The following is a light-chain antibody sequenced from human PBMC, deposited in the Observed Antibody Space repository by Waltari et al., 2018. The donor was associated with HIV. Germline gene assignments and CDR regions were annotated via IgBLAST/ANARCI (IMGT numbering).Light chain of an antibody. J-gene: IGKJ4*01. CDR2: AAS. Sequence: DTQMTQSPSSLSASVGDKVSITCRASERISTYLSWYQQRSGRAPKLLIYAASTLETGVPSRFSGHGSGTEFTLTISSLQPEDFVTYYCQQGYSIPLTFGGGTKVEIK. V-gene: IGKV1-39*01. CDR3: QQGYSIPLT. CDR1: ERISTY.